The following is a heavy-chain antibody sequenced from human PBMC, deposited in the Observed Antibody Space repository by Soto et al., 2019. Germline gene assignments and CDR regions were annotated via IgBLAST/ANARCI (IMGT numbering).Heavy chain of an antibody. CDR3: VRQTIVRGVLSWFDP. CDR1: GGSIRSGSNY. V-gene: IGHV4-39*01. J-gene: IGHJ5*02. Sequence: QLQLQESGPRLVKPSETLSLICSVSGGSIRSGSNYWAWIRQPPGKGLDWIGTVYYNGNTYYNASLKSRVTISADTSKNQFSLKLSSVSAADTAVYYCVRQTIVRGVLSWFDPCGQGTLVTVSS. CDR2: VYYNGNT. D-gene: IGHD3-10*01.